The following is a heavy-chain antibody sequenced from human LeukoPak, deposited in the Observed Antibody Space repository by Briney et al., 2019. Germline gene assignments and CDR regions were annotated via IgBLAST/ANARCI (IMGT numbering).Heavy chain of an antibody. J-gene: IGHJ4*02. CDR3: ARGPSRYYYDSSGYFVY. CDR2: VNPNSGDT. V-gene: IGHV1-2*02. CDR1: VYTFTVYY. D-gene: IGHD3-22*01. Sequence: ASVTVSFKASVYTFTVYYMHWVRQAPGQGVEWMGWVNPNSGDTNYAQKFQGRVTMTRDTSISTAYMELSRLRSDDTAVYYCARGPSRYYYDSSGYFVYWGQGTLVTVSS.